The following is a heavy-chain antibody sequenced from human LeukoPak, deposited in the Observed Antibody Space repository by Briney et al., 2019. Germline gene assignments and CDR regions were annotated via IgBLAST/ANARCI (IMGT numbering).Heavy chain of an antibody. D-gene: IGHD6-19*01. J-gene: IGHJ5*02. CDR2: IYYSGST. CDR1: GGSISSYY. CDR3: ARPGIAVAGTPTEFDP. V-gene: IGHV4-59*08. Sequence: MSSETLSLTCTVSGGSISSYYWSWIRQPPGKGLEWIGYIYYSGSTNYNPSLKSRVTISVDTSKNQFSLKLSSVTAADTAVYYCARPGIAVAGTPTEFDPWGQGTLVTVSS.